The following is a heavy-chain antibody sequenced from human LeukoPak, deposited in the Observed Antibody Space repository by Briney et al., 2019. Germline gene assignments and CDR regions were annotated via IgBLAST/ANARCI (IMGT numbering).Heavy chain of an antibody. D-gene: IGHD3-10*01. CDR2: IYYSGST. CDR3: ARVRYYGSGLGEWFDP. CDR1: GGSISSSSYY. V-gene: IGHV4-61*05. J-gene: IGHJ5*02. Sequence: SETLSLTCTVSGGSISSSSYYWSWIRQPPGKGLEWIGYIYYSGSTNYNPSPKSRVTISVDTSKNQFSLKLSSVTAADTAVYYCARVRYYGSGLGEWFDPWGQGTLVTVSS.